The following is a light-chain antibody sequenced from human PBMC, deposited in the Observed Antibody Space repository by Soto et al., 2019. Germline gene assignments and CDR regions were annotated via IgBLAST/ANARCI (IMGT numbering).Light chain of an antibody. J-gene: IGLJ1*01. CDR3: CSYAGSSTPYV. Sequence: QSALTQPASVSGSPGQSITISCTGTSSDVGSYNLVSRYQQHPGKAPKLMIYEGSKRPSGVSNRFSGSKSGNTASLTISGLQAEDEADYYCCSYAGSSTPYVFGTGTKVTVL. V-gene: IGLV2-23*01. CDR1: SSDVGSYNL. CDR2: EGS.